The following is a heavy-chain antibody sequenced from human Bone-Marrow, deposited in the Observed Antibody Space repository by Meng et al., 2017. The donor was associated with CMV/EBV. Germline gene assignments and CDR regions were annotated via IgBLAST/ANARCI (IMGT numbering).Heavy chain of an antibody. J-gene: IGHJ4*02. CDR1: GGSISSYY. CDR3: ARSLEYSSSLLAY. V-gene: IGHV4-59*01. Sequence: GSLRLSCTVSGGSISSYYWNWIRQPPGKGLEWIGYIYYSGSTNYSPSLKSRVTISVDTSKNQFSLKLSSVTAPDTAMYYCARSLEYSSSLLAYWGQGTLVTVSS. CDR2: IYYSGST. D-gene: IGHD6-6*01.